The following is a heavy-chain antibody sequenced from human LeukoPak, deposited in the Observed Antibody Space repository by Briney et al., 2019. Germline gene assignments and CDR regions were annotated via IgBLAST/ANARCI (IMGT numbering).Heavy chain of an antibody. CDR3: VTAAPHIDY. CDR2: IYHSGST. V-gene: IGHV4-4*02. D-gene: IGHD2-2*01. CDR1: GGSISSGNW. Sequence: PSETLSLTCAVSGGSISSGNWWSWVRQPPGKGLEWIGEIYHSGSTNYNPSLKSRVTISVDKSKNQFSLKLSSVTAADTAMYYCVTAAPHIDYWGQGTLVTVSP. J-gene: IGHJ4*02.